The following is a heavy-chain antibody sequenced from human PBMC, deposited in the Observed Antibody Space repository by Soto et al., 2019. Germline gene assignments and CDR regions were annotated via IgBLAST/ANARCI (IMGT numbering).Heavy chain of an antibody. CDR3: ASGVTPYYDFWSGDYYGMDV. CDR2: IIPIFGTA. D-gene: IGHD3-3*01. V-gene: IGHV1-69*06. CDR1: GGTFSSYA. Sequence: QVQLVQSGAEVKKPGSSVKVSCKASGGTFSSYAISWVRQAPGQGLEWMGGIIPIFGTANYAQKFQGRVKITADKSTSTAYMELSSLRSEDTAVYYCASGVTPYYDFWSGDYYGMDVWGQGTTVTVSS. J-gene: IGHJ6*02.